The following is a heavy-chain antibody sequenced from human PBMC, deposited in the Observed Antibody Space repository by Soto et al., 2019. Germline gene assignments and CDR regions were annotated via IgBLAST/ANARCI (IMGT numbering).Heavy chain of an antibody. CDR2: IIPIFGTA. CDR3: ASLVQDGYNFHRYDY. J-gene: IGHJ4*02. D-gene: IGHD5-12*01. CDR1: GGTFSSYA. V-gene: IGHV1-69*13. Sequence: ASVKVSCKASGGTFSSYAISWVRQAPGQGLEWMGGIIPIFGTANYAQKFQGRVTITADESTSTAYMELSSLRSEDTAVYYCASLVQDGYNFHRYDYWGQGTLVTVSS.